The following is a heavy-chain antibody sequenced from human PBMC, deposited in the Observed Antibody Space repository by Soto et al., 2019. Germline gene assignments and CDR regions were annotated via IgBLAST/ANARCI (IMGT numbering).Heavy chain of an antibody. CDR1: GASVISTKW. CDR3: ARAKGLLTVTTAWFDP. V-gene: IGHV4-4*02. J-gene: IGHJ5*02. Sequence: PSETLSLTCAVSGASVISTKWWSWVRQSPGEGLEWIGEIHHSETTNYNPSLESRVTISGDTSKNQFSLKLSSVTAADTAVYYCARAKGLLTVTTAWFDPWGQGTLVTVSS. D-gene: IGHD4-17*01. CDR2: IHHSETT.